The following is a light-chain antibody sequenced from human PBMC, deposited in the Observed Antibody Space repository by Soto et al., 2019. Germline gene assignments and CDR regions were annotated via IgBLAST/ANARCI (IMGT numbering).Light chain of an antibody. CDR1: QSISSY. CDR2: AES. Sequence: IHMTHSPSSLSASVLYRVTITCLASQSISSYLKWYQQKPGKDPKLLIYAESSLQSGVPSRFSGSGSGTDFTLTISSLQPEDFATYFCQQSSSTPITSGQGTRLEIK. J-gene: IGKJ5*01. CDR3: QQSSSTPIT. V-gene: IGKV1-39*01.